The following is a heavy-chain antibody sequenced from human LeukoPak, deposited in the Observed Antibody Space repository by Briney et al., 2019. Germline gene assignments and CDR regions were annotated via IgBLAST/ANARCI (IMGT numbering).Heavy chain of an antibody. CDR1: GGSFSGYY. CDR3: ASGMIPFQE. Sequence: KASETLSLTCAVYGGSFSGYYWGWVRQPPGKGVEWIGEINHSGSTNYNPSLKSRVTISVDTSKNQFSLKLSSVTAADTAVYYCASGMIPFQEWGQGTLVIVSS. V-gene: IGHV4-34*01. J-gene: IGHJ1*01. CDR2: INHSGST. D-gene: IGHD3-16*01.